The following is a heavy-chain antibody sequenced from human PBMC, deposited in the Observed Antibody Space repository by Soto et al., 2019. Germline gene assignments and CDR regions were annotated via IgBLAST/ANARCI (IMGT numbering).Heavy chain of an antibody. J-gene: IGHJ3*01. V-gene: IGHV4-59*01. CDR2: IYYSGST. CDR1: GGSISSYY. D-gene: IGHD3-10*01. Sequence: QVQLQESGPGLVKPSETLSLTCTVSGGSISSYYWSWIRHPPGKGLEWIGYIYYSGSTNNNPSLKSRVTISVDTSKNQFSLKLSSVTAADTAVYYCARVWGGAFDFWGQGTMVTVSS. CDR3: ARVWGGAFDF.